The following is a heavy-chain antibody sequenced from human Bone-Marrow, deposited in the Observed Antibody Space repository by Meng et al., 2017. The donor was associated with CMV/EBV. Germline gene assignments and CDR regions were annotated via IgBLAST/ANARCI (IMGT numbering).Heavy chain of an antibody. D-gene: IGHD6-19*01. V-gene: IGHV4-39*01. Sequence: SETLSLTCTVSGGSISSSSYSWGWIRQPPGKGLQWIGSMYYSGSTYYNPSLKSRVTMSVDTSKNQISLKLSSVTAADTAVYYCARHPYSSGWYQQDDFDYWGQGTLVTVSS. CDR2: MYYSGST. J-gene: IGHJ4*01. CDR3: ARHPYSSGWYQQDDFDY. CDR1: GGSISSSSYS.